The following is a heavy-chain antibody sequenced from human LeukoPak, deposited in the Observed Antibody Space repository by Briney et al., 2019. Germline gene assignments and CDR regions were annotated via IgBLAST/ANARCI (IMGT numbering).Heavy chain of an antibody. CDR3: ARDMAAAALEDAFDI. CDR2: ISAYNGNT. D-gene: IGHD6-13*01. CDR1: GYTFTSYG. J-gene: IGHJ3*02. V-gene: IGHV1-18*01. Sequence: WASVKVSCKASGYTFTSYGISWVRQAPGQGLEWMGWISAYNGNTNYAQKLQGRVTMTTDTSTSTAYMELRSLRSDDTAVYYCARDMAAAALEDAFDIWGQGTMVTVSS.